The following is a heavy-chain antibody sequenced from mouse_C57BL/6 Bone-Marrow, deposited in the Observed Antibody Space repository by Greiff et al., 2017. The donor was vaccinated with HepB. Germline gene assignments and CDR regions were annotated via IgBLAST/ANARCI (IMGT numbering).Heavy chain of an antibody. J-gene: IGHJ4*01. Sequence: EVQRVESGGDLVKPGGSLKLSCAASGFTFSSYGMSWVRQTPDKRLEWVATISSGGSYTYYPDSVKGRFTISRDNAKNTLYLQMSSLKSEDTAMYYCASLTGSYAMDYWGQGTSVTVSS. D-gene: IGHD4-1*01. CDR3: ASLTGSYAMDY. CDR2: ISSGGSYT. V-gene: IGHV5-6*01. CDR1: GFTFSSYG.